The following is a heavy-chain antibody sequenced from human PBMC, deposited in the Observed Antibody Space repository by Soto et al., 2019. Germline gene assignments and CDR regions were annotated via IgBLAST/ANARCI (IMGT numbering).Heavy chain of an antibody. J-gene: IGHJ6*02. CDR1: GGTFSSYA. D-gene: IGHD3-10*01. CDR3: AARYGSGSYYYYYYYGMDV. V-gene: IGHV1-69*13. CDR2: IIPIFGTA. Sequence: SVKVSCKASGGTFSSYAISWVRQAPGQGLEWMGGIIPIFGTANYAQKFQGRVTITADESTSTAYMELSSLRSEDTAVYYCAARYGSGSYYYYYYYGMDVWGQGTTVTVSS.